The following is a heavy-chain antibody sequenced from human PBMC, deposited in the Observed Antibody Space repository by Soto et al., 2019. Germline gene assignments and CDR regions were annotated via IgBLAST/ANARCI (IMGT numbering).Heavy chain of an antibody. CDR2: ISGSGGIT. Sequence: EVQLLESGGGLVQAGGSLRLSCAASGFTFSSYAMSWVRQAPGKGLEWVSAISGSGGITYYADAVKGRFTISRDNSNNTQYLEMNSLRAEDTAVHYCAKDKNSYGYVYCYMDVWGKGTTVTVSS. CDR3: AKDKNSYGYVYCYMDV. J-gene: IGHJ6*03. V-gene: IGHV3-23*01. CDR1: GFTFSSYA. D-gene: IGHD5-18*01.